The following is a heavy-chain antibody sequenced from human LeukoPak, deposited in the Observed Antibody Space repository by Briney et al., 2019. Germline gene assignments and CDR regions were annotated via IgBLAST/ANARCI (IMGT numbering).Heavy chain of an antibody. D-gene: IGHD3-22*01. J-gene: IGHJ1*01. V-gene: IGHV1-69*01. CDR1: GRTFSSYA. CDR3: ARRDYYDSSGYYYPEYFQH. CDR2: IIPIFGTA. Sequence: SVKVSCKASGRTFSSYAISWVRQAPGQGLEWMGGIIPIFGTANYAQKFQGRVTITGDESTSTAYMELSSLRSEDTAVYYCARRDYYDSSGYYYPEYFQHWGQGTLVTVSS.